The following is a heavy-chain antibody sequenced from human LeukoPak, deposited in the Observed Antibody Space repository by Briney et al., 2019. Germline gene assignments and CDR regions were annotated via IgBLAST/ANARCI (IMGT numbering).Heavy chain of an antibody. J-gene: IGHJ4*02. D-gene: IGHD4-17*01. CDR3: ASSLLTTVTTALDY. V-gene: IGHV4-59*08. CDR2: IYYSGST. CDR1: GGSISSYY. Sequence: SETLSLTCTVSGGSISSYYWSWIRQPPGKGLEWIGYIYYSGSTNYNPSLKSRVTISVDTSKNQFSLKLSSVTAADTAVYYCASSLLTTVTTALDYWGQGTLVTASS.